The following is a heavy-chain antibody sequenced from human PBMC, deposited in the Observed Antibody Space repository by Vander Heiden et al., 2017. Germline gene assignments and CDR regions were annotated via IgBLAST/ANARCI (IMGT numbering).Heavy chain of an antibody. D-gene: IGHD1-7*01. CDR1: GGPLSSSSYY. CDR2: IYYSEST. Sequence: QLQLQESGRGLEKPSETLSPTCTVPGGPLSSSSYYWGWIRQPPGKGLEWIGSIYYSESTYYTPSLKRRVTISVDTSKTQFSLKLSSVTAADTAVYYCASHLVTGTLSTEYWGQGTLVTVSS. J-gene: IGHJ4*02. CDR3: ASHLVTGTLSTEY. V-gene: IGHV4-39*01.